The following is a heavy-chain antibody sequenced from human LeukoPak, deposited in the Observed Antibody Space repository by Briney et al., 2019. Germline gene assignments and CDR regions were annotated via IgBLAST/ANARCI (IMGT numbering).Heavy chain of an antibody. V-gene: IGHV3-64*01. J-gene: IGHJ4*02. D-gene: IGHD2-21*02. CDR3: ARYCYRTLDY. CDR1: GFTFSGYA. Sequence: AGGSLRLSCAASGFTFSGYAMHWVRQAPGKGLEYVSAISSNGGSTYYANSVKGRFTISRDNSKNTLYLQMGSLRAEDMAVYYCARYCYRTLDYWGQGTLVTVSS. CDR2: ISSNGGST.